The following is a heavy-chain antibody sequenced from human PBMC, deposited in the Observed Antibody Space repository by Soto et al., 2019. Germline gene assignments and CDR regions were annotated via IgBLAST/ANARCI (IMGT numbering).Heavy chain of an antibody. D-gene: IGHD2-8*01. CDR1: GYTFTHYA. J-gene: IGHJ3*02. CDR3: ARQGDSRILRDTFDI. Sequence: QVQLVQSGAEVKQPGASVKVSCKSSGYTFTHYAMHWVRQAPGQGLEWLGWINTDNGNTAFSQKFQGRVSITMDTAASTAYVSLSSLISEDTAVYYCARQGDSRILRDTFDIWGQGTLVTVAS. CDR2: INTDNGNT. V-gene: IGHV1-3*04.